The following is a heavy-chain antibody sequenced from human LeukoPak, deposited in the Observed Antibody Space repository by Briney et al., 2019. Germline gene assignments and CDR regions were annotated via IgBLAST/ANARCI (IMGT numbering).Heavy chain of an antibody. CDR2: IISIFGTA. D-gene: IGHD6-13*01. V-gene: IGHV1-69*05. Sequence: GASVKVSCKASGGTLSSYAISWVRQAPGQGLEWMGGIISIFGTANYAQKFQGRVTITTDESTSTAYMELSSLRSEDTAVYYCASGYSSSWYTGWGQGTLVTVSS. CDR1: GGTLSSYA. J-gene: IGHJ4*02. CDR3: ASGYSSSWYTG.